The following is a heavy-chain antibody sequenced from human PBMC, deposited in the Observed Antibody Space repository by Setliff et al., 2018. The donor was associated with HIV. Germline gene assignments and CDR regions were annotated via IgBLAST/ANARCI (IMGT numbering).Heavy chain of an antibody. Sequence: ASVKVSCKASGFTFTNYAIHWVRQAPGQRLEWLGWINAGDDNPKYSQKFQDRVTITRDTSASTAYMELSSLMSEDTAVYYCARLRVLQLLGWSNYYYYGLDVWGQGTTVTVSS. CDR1: GFTFTNYA. D-gene: IGHD3-3*01. CDR2: INAGDDNP. J-gene: IGHJ6*02. CDR3: ARLRVLQLLGWSNYYYYGLDV. V-gene: IGHV1-3*01.